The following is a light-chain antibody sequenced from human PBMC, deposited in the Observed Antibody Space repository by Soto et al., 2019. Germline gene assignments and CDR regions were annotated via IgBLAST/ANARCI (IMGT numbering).Light chain of an antibody. CDR2: KVY. CDR1: QSLVNSDGNTY. CDR3: MQGTHWPPWT. Sequence: DVVMTQSPLSLPVTLGQPASISCRSSQSLVNSDGNTYLNWFQQRPGQSQRRLIYKVYNRDSGVPGRFSGSGSGTDFTLKISRVEAEDVGVYYCMQGTHWPPWTFGQGTKVESK. V-gene: IGKV2-30*01. J-gene: IGKJ1*01.